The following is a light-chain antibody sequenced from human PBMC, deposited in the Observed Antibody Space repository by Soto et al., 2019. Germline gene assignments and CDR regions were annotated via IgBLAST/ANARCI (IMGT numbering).Light chain of an antibody. CDR2: GNS. CDR1: SSNIGAGYD. V-gene: IGLV1-40*01. CDR3: HSYDSSLSGSV. J-gene: IGLJ3*02. Sequence: QPVLTQPPSVSGAPGQRVTISCTGTSSNIGAGYDVHWYQHLPGTAPKLLIYGNSNRPSGVPDRFSGSKSGTSASLAITGLRAEDEADYYCHSYDSSLSGSVFGGGTKLTVL.